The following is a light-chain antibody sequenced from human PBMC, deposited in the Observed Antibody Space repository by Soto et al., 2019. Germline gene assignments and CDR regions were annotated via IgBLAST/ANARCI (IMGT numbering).Light chain of an antibody. CDR1: QGISSY. CDR3: QQLNSYPLT. V-gene: IGKV1-9*01. CDR2: AAS. Sequence: DILLTQSPSFLSASVGDSVTIPCRASQGISSYLACYQQKPLKAPKLLIYAASTLQSGVASRFSGIGSGTDFTLPISRLKPEDFATPYCQQLNSYPLTIGGGTKLDLK. J-gene: IGKJ4*01.